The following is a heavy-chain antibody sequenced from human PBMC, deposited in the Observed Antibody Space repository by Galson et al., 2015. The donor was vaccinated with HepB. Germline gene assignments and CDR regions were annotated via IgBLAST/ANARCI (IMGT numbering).Heavy chain of an antibody. Sequence: LRLSCAASGFTFSSYGMHWVRQSPGKGLAWLAVIWNDGSNKYYADSVKGRFNISRDNSKNILYLQINNLRAEDTATYYSAREGLVWLASLVIWGQGTIVTVSS. CDR3: AREGLVWLASLVI. CDR2: IWNDGSNK. J-gene: IGHJ3*02. CDR1: GFTFSSYG. V-gene: IGHV3-33*01. D-gene: IGHD2-21*01.